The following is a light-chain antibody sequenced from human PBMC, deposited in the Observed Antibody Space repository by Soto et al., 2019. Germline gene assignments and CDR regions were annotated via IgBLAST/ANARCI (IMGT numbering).Light chain of an antibody. Sequence: FAQAPFRLSVSPSVGATLSCRASQSVSSSYLAWYQQKPGQAPRLLIYGASSRATGMPDRFSGSGSGTDFPLTISRLEPEALAVYCSQQYGSSPLTFGGGTKVDIK. J-gene: IGKJ4*01. V-gene: IGKV3-20*01. CDR3: QQYGSSPLT. CDR1: QSVSSSY. CDR2: GAS.